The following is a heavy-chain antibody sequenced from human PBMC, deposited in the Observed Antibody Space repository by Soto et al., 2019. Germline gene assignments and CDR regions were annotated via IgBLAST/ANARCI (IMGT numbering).Heavy chain of an antibody. CDR2: IYYSGST. CDR1: GGSIGGGGDY. CDR3: ARDPMVRGVTGSG. J-gene: IGHJ4*02. Sequence: SETLSLTCTVSGGSIGGGGDYWSWIRQHPGKGLEWIGYIYYSGSTYYNPSLKSRVTISVDTSKNQFSLKLSSVTAADTAVYYCARDPMVRGVTGSGWGQGTLVTVS. V-gene: IGHV4-31*03. D-gene: IGHD3-10*01.